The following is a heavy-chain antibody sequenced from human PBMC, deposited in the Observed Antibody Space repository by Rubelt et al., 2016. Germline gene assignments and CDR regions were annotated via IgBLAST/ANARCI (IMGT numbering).Heavy chain of an antibody. V-gene: IGHV1-18*01. D-gene: IGHD3-10*01. Sequence: QIQLVQSGAEVKKPGASVKVSCKTSGYTFSSYSITWVRQAPGQGLEWMGRVSASNGNTNYAQKFQGRLNMTTNTAYRDMRGLRADDTAVYYCARDLWGGSGSYFRGDYWGQGTLVTVSS. CDR1: GYTFSSYS. CDR2: VSASNGNT. CDR3: ARDLWGGSGSYFRGDY. J-gene: IGHJ4*02.